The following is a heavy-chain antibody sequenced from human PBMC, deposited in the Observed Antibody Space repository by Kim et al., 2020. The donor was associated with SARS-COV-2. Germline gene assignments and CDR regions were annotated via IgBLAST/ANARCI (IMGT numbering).Heavy chain of an antibody. D-gene: IGHD6-19*01. J-gene: IGHJ4*02. CDR3: ATGWDPSYYFEY. CDR1: GGSINGNNYF. Sequence: SETLSLTCTVSGGSINGNNYFWGWIRQPPGKGLEWIGSLYHSGTILYNPSLKSRVTISGDTSKNQFSLKLRSLTAADTAVYYCATGWDPSYYFEYWGQGTLVTVSS. V-gene: IGHV4-39*01. CDR2: LYHSGTI.